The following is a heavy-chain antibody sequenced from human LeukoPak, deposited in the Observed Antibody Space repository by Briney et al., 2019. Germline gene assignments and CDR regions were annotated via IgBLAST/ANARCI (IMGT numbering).Heavy chain of an antibody. CDR1: GGSISSGVYY. CDR3: ARLASRTAKSQYFDY. D-gene: IGHD5-12*01. Sequence: SETLSLTCTVSGGSISSGVYYWSWIRQHPGKGLEWIGYIYYSGSTYYNPSLKSRVTISVDTSKNQFSLKLSSVIAADTAVYYCARLASRTAKSQYFDYWGQGTLVTVSS. CDR2: IYYSGST. J-gene: IGHJ4*02. V-gene: IGHV4-31*03.